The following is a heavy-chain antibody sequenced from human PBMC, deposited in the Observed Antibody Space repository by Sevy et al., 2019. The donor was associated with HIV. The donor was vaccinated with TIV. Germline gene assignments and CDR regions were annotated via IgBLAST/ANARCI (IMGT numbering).Heavy chain of an antibody. J-gene: IGHJ5*02. CDR3: ARDRWQT. Sequence: GSLRLSCAASGFTFSSYAMHWVRQAPGKGLEWVAVISYDGSNKYYADSVKGRFTISRDNSKNTLYLQMNSLRAEDTAVYYCARDRWQTWGQGTLVTVS. CDR1: GFTFSSYA. V-gene: IGHV3-30-3*01. CDR2: ISYDGSNK. D-gene: IGHD3-16*02.